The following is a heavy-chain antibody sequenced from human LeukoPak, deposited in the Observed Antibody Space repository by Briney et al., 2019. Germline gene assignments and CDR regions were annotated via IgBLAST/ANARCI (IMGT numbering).Heavy chain of an antibody. Sequence: GASVKVSCKASGYTFTSSYMHWVRQAPGQGLEWMGIINPSGGNTTYAQKFQGRVTMTRDMSTSTVYMELSSLRSEDTAVYYCARDIHPLFSSWRFDPWGQGTLVTVS. J-gene: IGHJ5*02. CDR3: ARDIHPLFSSWRFDP. CDR1: GYTFTSSY. V-gene: IGHV1-46*01. CDR2: INPSGGNT. D-gene: IGHD6-13*01.